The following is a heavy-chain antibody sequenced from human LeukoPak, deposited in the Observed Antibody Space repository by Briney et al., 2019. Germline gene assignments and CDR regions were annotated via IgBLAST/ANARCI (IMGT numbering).Heavy chain of an antibody. J-gene: IGHJ4*02. CDR2: ISSSSSFL. CDR1: GFTFSSHS. CDR3: ARDQQSWFSGSIDH. D-gene: IGHD3-10*01. Sequence: PGGSLRLSCVASGFTFSSHSMNWVRQAPGKGLEWVSSISSSSSFLYYADSVKGRVTISRDNAKNSLYLEMNSLRAEDTAVYFRARDQQSWFSGSIDHWGQGILVTVSS. V-gene: IGHV3-21*01.